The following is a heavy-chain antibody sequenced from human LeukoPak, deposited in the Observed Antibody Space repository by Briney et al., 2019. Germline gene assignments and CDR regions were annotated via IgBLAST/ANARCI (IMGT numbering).Heavy chain of an antibody. CDR3: ARGVGNYDYVWGS. CDR2: IYTSEST. D-gene: IGHD3-16*01. V-gene: IGHV4-61*02. Sequence: PSETLSLTCTVSGDSISSGSYYWSWIRQPAGKGLEWIGRIYTSESTNYNPSLKSRVTISVDTSKNQFSLKLSSVTAADTAVYYCARGVGNYDYVWGSWGQGTLVTVSS. CDR1: GDSISSGSYY. J-gene: IGHJ4*02.